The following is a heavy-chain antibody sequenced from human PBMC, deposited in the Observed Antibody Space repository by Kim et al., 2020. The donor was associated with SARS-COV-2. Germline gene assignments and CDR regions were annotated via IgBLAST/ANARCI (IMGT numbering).Heavy chain of an antibody. Sequence: SLKSRVTISVDTSKNQFSLKLSSVTAADTAVYYCARGVSSSSWYGGPLDYWGQGTLVTVSS. D-gene: IGHD6-13*01. V-gene: IGHV4-34*01. CDR3: ARGVSSSSWYGGPLDY. J-gene: IGHJ4*02.